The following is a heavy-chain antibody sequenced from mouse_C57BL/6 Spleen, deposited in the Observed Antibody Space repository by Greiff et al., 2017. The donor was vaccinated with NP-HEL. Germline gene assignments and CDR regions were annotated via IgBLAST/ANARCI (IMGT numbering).Heavy chain of an antibody. CDR3: GGDYGYDGGFAY. Sequence: VQLQQSGPELVKPGASVKISCKASGYTFTDYYMNWVKQSHGKSLEWIGDINPNNGGTSYNQKFKGKATLTVDKSSSTAYMELRSLTSEDSAVYYCGGDYGYDGGFAYWGQGTLVTVSA. V-gene: IGHV1-26*01. CDR1: GYTFTDYY. J-gene: IGHJ3*01. CDR2: INPNNGGT. D-gene: IGHD2-2*01.